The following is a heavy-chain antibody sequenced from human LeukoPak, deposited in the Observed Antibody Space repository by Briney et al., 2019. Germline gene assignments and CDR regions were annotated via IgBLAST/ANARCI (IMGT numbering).Heavy chain of an antibody. D-gene: IGHD4-11*01. CDR3: ARDKDYSIDH. Sequence: PSQTLSLNCAISGDSVSSNSAAWNGIRQSPSRGLEWLGRTYYRSKWYTEYAVSVTSRITINPDTSKNQFSLQLNSVTPEDTAVYYCARDKDYSIDHWGRGTPDTVSS. J-gene: IGHJ4*02. V-gene: IGHV6-1*01. CDR1: GDSVSSNSAA. CDR2: TYYRSKWYT.